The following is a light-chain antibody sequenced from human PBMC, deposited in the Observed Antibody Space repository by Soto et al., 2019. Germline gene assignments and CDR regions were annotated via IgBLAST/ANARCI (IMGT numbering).Light chain of an antibody. Sequence: EIVLTQSPATLSLSPGERATLSCRASQSVGGFLAWYQQRSGQTPKLLIYDASKRAPGIPARFSGSGSGTDFTLTISSLEPEDFAVSYCQHRSNWLGTFGPGTKVDIK. CDR2: DAS. CDR1: QSVGGF. V-gene: IGKV3-11*01. J-gene: IGKJ3*01. CDR3: QHRSNWLGT.